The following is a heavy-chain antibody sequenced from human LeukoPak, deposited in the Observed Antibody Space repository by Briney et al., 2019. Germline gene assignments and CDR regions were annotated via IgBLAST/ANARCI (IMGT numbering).Heavy chain of an antibody. CDR3: AKDISWRYARGFDY. CDR2: ISWNSGSI. CDR1: GFTFDDYA. D-gene: IGHD1-1*01. Sequence: GRSLRLSCAASGFTFDDYAMHWVRQAPGKGLEWVSGISWNSGSIGYADSVKGRFTISRDNAKNSLYLQMNSLRAEDTALYYCAKDISWRYARGFDYWAREPWSPSPQ. J-gene: IGHJ4*02. V-gene: IGHV3-9*01.